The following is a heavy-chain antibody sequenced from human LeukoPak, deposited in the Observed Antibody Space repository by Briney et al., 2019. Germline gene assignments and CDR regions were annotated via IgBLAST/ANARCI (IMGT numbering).Heavy chain of an antibody. Sequence: GGSLRLSCAASGFTFSGFWMHWVRQAPGKGLVWVSRINTDGRSTSYADSVKGRFTISRDNAKNTLYLQMNSLRAEDTAVYYCARAHNWKYGSFDFWGQGTLVTVSS. CDR2: INTDGRST. CDR1: GFTFSGFW. D-gene: IGHD1-7*01. CDR3: ARAHNWKYGSFDF. V-gene: IGHV3-74*01. J-gene: IGHJ4*02.